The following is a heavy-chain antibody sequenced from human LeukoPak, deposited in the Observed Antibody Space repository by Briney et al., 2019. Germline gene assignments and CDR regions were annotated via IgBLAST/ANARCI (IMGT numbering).Heavy chain of an antibody. CDR1: GFTFGDYA. CDR2: IRTKDYGGTT. J-gene: IGHJ4*02. Sequence: GGSLRLSCTASGFTFGDYATSWVRQAPGKGLEWVGFIRTKDYGGTTEYAASVKGRFTISRDDSKSIAYLQMSSLKTEDTAVYYCTRTSREYYYDSSGRYDYWGQGALVTVSS. V-gene: IGHV3-49*04. D-gene: IGHD3-22*01. CDR3: TRTSREYYYDSSGRYDY.